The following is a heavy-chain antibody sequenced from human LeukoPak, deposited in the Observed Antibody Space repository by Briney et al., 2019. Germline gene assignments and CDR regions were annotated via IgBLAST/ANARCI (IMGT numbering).Heavy chain of an antibody. V-gene: IGHV1-69*13. Sequence: EASVKVSCKASGGTFSSYAISWVRQAPGQGLERMGGIIPIFGTANYAQKFQGRVTITADESTSTAYMELSSLRSEDTAVYYCARSTGADAFDIWGQGTMVTVSS. J-gene: IGHJ3*02. D-gene: IGHD2-8*02. CDR1: GGTFSSYA. CDR3: ARSTGADAFDI. CDR2: IIPIFGTA.